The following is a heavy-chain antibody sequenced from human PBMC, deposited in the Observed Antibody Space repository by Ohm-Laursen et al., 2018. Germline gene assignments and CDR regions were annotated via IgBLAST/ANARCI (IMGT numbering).Heavy chain of an antibody. D-gene: IGHD1-26*01. Sequence: SETLSLTCTVSGDSISGRYWGWIRQPPGKGLEWIGNIDDNGNTNYNPSLQSRVTISINTSENQFSLQLRFVTAADTAVYHCAGAPNLYYFDYWGQGTLVTVSS. CDR2: IDDNGNT. CDR1: GDSISGRY. CDR3: AGAPNLYYFDY. V-gene: IGHV4-59*08. J-gene: IGHJ4*02.